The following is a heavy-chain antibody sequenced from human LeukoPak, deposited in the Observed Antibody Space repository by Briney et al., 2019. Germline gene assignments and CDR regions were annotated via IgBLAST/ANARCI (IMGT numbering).Heavy chain of an antibody. V-gene: IGHV4-34*01. CDR1: GGSFSGYY. CDR3: ARHTLTGYYSY. J-gene: IGHJ4*02. D-gene: IGHD3-9*01. Sequence: PSETLSLTCAVYGGSFSGYYGSWIRQPPGKGLEWIGEINHSGSTNYNPSLKSRVTISVDTSKNQFSLKLSSVTAADTAVYYCARHTLTGYYSYWGQGTLVTVSS. CDR2: INHSGST.